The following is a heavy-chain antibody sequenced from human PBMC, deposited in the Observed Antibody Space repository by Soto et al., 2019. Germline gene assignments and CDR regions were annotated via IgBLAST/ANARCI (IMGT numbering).Heavy chain of an antibody. CDR2: IYYSGKT. CDR1: GVSISNTSYY. Sequence: PSETLSLTCTVSGVSISNTSYYWGWIRQSPVKGLEWFGTIYYSGKTYYHPALTSRVPISVDTSNNRFSLKLSSVTAADTAVYYCARHGSYWGQGTLVTVSS. V-gene: IGHV4-39*01. CDR3: ARHGSY. J-gene: IGHJ4*02.